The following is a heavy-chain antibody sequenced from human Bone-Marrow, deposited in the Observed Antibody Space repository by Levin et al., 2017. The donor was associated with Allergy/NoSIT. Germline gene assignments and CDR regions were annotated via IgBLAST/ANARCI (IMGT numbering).Heavy chain of an antibody. CDR1: GFTFDDYA. V-gene: IGHV3-9*01. Sequence: SLKISCAASGFTFDDYAMHWVRQAPGKGLEWVSGISWNSGSIGYADSVKGRFTISRDNAKNSLYLQMNSLRAEDTALYYCAKDIQTGYYYYGMDVWGQGTTVTVSS. CDR3: AKDIQTGYYYYGMDV. CDR2: ISWNSGSI. J-gene: IGHJ6*02.